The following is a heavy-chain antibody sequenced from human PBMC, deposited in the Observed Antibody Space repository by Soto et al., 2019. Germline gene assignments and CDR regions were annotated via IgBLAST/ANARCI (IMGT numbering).Heavy chain of an antibody. V-gene: IGHV1-18*04. J-gene: IGHJ5*02. CDR2: INVDNGET. Sequence: QVQLVQSGAEVKKPGASVKVSCKASGYNFMRYGFTWVRQAPGQGLEWMGWINVDNGETKYPQKIQGRVTMTTDTSTSTVYMELRCLKSDDTAVNYCARRISGGYSDWFAPWGHGPLVTVSS. CDR3: ARRISGGYSDWFAP. CDR1: GYNFMRYG. D-gene: IGHD1-26*01.